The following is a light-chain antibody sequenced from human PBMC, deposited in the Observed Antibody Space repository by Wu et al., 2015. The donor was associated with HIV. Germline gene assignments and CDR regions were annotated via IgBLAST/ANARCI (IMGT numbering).Light chain of an antibody. CDR2: GAS. CDR1: QNVLYDY. Sequence: EIVLTQSPGTLSLSPGERATLSCRASQNVLYDYFAWYLQKPGQAPRLPIYGASNRAPGIPQRFSGSGYGTDFTLTINGLEPEDFAIYYCQQYVDSPVTFGQGTKLEI. J-gene: IGKJ2*01. CDR3: QQYVDSPVT. V-gene: IGKV3-20*01.